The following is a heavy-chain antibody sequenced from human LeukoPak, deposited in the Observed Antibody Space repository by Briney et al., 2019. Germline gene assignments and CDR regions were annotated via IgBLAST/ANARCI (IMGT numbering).Heavy chain of an antibody. CDR1: GGSMSSYY. CDR3: ASSWIQVPARFDY. D-gene: IGHD5-18*01. V-gene: IGHV4-59*01. Sequence: SETLSLTCTVSGGSMSSYYWSWIRQSPGEGLEWIGSIYYSCSTNYNPSLKRRVTISIDTSKNQFSLKLTSVTAADTAVYYCASSWIQVPARFDYWGQGTLVTVSS. CDR2: IYYSCST. J-gene: IGHJ4*02.